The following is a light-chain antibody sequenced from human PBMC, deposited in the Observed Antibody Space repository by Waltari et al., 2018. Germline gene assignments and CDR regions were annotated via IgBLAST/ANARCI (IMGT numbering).Light chain of an antibody. CDR2: DAS. Sequence: ENVLTQSPTTLSLSPGESATIPCRASQSVSSYLAWYQQKPGQAPRPLIYDASNRATGIPARFSGSGSGTDFTLTISSLEPEDFAVYYCQQRSNWPLTFGGGTKVEIK. CDR1: QSVSSY. J-gene: IGKJ4*01. CDR3: QQRSNWPLT. V-gene: IGKV3-11*01.